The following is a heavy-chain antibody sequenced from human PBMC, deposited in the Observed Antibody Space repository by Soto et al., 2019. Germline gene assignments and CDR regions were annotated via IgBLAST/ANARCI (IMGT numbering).Heavy chain of an antibody. CDR2: IYYSGST. J-gene: IGHJ4*02. CDR3: ARSEYSSSLFDY. V-gene: IGHV4-30-4*01. CDR1: GGSISSGDYY. D-gene: IGHD6-6*01. Sequence: LSLTCTVSGGSISSGDYYWSWIRQPPGKGLEWIGYIYYSGSTYYNPSLKSRVTISVDTSKNQFSLKLSSVTAADTAVYYCARSEYSSSLFDYWGQGTLVTVSS.